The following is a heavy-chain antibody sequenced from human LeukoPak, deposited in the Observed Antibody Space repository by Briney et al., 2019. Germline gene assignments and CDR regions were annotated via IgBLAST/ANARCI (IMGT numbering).Heavy chain of an antibody. V-gene: IGHV4-34*01. D-gene: IGHD6-25*01. Sequence: SETLSLTCAVYGGSFSGYYWSWIRHPPGKGLEWIGEINHSGSTNYNPSLKSRVTISVDTSKNQFSLKLSSVTAADTAVYYCARASYGGYVEFDYWGQGTLVAVSS. CDR2: INHSGST. CDR3: ARASYGGYVEFDY. J-gene: IGHJ4*02. CDR1: GGSFSGYY.